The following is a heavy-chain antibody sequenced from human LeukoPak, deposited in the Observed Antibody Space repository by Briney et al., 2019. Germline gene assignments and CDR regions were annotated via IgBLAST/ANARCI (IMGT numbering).Heavy chain of an antibody. J-gene: IGHJ4*02. CDR1: GFSFDDYA. D-gene: IGHD6-13*01. Sequence: PGGSLRLSCAASGFSFDDYAMHWVRQAPGKGLEWVSGISWNSGSIGYADSVKGRFTISRDNAKNSLYLQMNSLRAEDTALYYCAKALGSSWSLDYWGQGTLVTVSS. V-gene: IGHV3-9*01. CDR3: AKALGSSWSLDY. CDR2: ISWNSGSI.